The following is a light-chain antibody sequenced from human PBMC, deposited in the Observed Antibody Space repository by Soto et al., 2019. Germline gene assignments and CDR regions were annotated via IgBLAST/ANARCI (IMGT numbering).Light chain of an antibody. J-gene: IGKJ1*01. Sequence: DVQMTQSPSTLSASVGDRVTITCRASERIGSWLAWYQLKPGTVPKLLIYKASTLTKGVTSTFSGSGSGTEFNLTINRLQPDDFAAYYCQQYSSSPLTFGQGTKVDIK. V-gene: IGKV1-5*03. CDR1: ERIGSW. CDR2: KAS. CDR3: QQYSSSPLT.